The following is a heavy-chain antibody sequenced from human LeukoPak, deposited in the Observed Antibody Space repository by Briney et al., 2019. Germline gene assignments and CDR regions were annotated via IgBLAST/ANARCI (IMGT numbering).Heavy chain of an antibody. V-gene: IGHV3-73*01. CDR2: RSKANRYAP. D-gene: IGHD2-2*01. J-gene: IGHJ3*02. CDR3: TRHSSQLPPGAFDI. Sequence: RSKANRYAPAYSASVKGRFTISRDDSKNTAYLQMNSLKTEDTAVYYCTRHSSQLPPGAFDIWGQGTMVTVSS.